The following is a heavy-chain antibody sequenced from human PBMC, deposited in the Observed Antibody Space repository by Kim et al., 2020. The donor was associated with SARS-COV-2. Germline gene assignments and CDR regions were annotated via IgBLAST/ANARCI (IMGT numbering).Heavy chain of an antibody. Sequence: GGSLRLSCAASGLTFSSYAMHWVRQAPGKGLEWVAVISYDGSNKYYADSVKGRFTISRDNSKNTLYLQMNSLRAEDTAVYYCARAPWIQLWLHYYYGMDVWGQGTTVTVSS. V-gene: IGHV3-30*04. CDR2: ISYDGSNK. D-gene: IGHD5-18*01. J-gene: IGHJ6*02. CDR1: GLTFSSYA. CDR3: ARAPWIQLWLHYYYGMDV.